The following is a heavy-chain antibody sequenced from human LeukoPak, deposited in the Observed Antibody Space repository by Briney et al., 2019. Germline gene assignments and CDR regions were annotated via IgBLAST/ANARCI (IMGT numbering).Heavy chain of an antibody. CDR2: ISSDGSDK. CDR3: ATLIAPAGGY. J-gene: IGHJ4*02. CDR1: RFTFSNYG. D-gene: IGHD6-13*01. V-gene: IGHV3-30*03. Sequence: PGGSLRLSCAASRFTFSNYGMNWVRQAPGKGLEWVAVISSDGSDKYYADSVEGRFTISRDNSKNTLYLQMNSLRAEDTGVYYCATLIAPAGGYWGQGTLVTVSS.